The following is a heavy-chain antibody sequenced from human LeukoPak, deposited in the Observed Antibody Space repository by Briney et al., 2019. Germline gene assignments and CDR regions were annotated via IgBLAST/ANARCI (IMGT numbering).Heavy chain of an antibody. CDR3: ARYPLSDYSPSYYFDY. Sequence: PSETLSLTCAVYGGSFSGYYWSWIRQPPGKGLEWIGYIYYSGSTNYNPSLKSRVTISVDTSKNQFSLKLSSVTAADTAVYYCARYPLSDYSPSYYFDYWGQGTLVTVSS. D-gene: IGHD4-17*01. CDR1: GGSFSGYY. V-gene: IGHV4-59*08. CDR2: IYYSGST. J-gene: IGHJ4*02.